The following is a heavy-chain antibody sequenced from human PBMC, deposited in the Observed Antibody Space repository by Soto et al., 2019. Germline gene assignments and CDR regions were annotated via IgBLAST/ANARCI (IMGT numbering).Heavy chain of an antibody. CDR1: GGSFSCYY. J-gene: IGHJ6*02. CDR3: ARGKVVVVAATYYYYYYGMDV. CDR2: INHSGST. D-gene: IGHD2-15*01. V-gene: IGHV4-34*01. Sequence: PSETLSLTCAVYGGSFSCYYWSWIRQPPGKGLEWIGEINHSGSTNYNPSLKSRVTISVDTSKNQFSLKLSSVTAADTAVYYCARGKVVVVAATYYYYYYGMDVWGQGTTVTVSS.